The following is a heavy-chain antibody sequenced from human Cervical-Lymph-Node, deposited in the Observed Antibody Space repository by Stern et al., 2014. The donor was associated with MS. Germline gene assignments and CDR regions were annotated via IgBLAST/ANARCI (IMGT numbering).Heavy chain of an antibody. CDR1: GFTSSYDG. Sequence: QVQLVQSGGGVVQPGRSLTLSCATSGFTSSYDGMHWVRQAPGKGMEWATFMSPDGSNKYYADSVKCRFTISRDDSRGTLFLQMNSLRTDDTAVYYCAQESNAFDIWGQGTMVTVSS. V-gene: IGHV3-30*18. CDR3: AQESNAFDI. CDR2: MSPDGSNK. J-gene: IGHJ3*02.